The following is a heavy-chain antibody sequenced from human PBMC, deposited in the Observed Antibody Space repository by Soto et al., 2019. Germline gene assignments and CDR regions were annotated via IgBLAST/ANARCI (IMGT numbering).Heavy chain of an antibody. Sequence: EVQLLESGGGLVQPGGSLRLSCAASGFTFSSYAMSWVRQAPGKGLEWVSAISGSGGSTYYADSVKGRFTISTDNSKNTLYLPMNSLRAEDTAVYYCAKDEFYDILTGYYCGDAFDIWGQGTMVTVSS. J-gene: IGHJ3*02. CDR3: AKDEFYDILTGYYCGDAFDI. D-gene: IGHD3-9*01. V-gene: IGHV3-23*01. CDR2: ISGSGGST. CDR1: GFTFSSYA.